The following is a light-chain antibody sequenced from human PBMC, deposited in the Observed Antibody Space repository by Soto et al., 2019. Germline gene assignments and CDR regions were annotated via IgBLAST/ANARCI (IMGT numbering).Light chain of an antibody. Sequence: DIQMTQSPSSLSASVGDRVTITCQASHDISNYLNWHQQQPGKAPKLLIYGASHLETGVPSRFSGSGSGTDFTFTISSLQPEDIATYFCQQYDNLPLTFGGGTKVEIK. CDR2: GAS. J-gene: IGKJ4*01. CDR1: HDISNY. V-gene: IGKV1-33*01. CDR3: QQYDNLPLT.